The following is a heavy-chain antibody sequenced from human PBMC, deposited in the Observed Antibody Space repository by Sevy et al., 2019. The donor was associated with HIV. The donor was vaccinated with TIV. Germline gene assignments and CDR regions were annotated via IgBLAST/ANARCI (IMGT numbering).Heavy chain of an antibody. CDR1: GYTLTELS. J-gene: IGHJ4*02. V-gene: IGHV1-24*01. D-gene: IGHD3-22*01. CDR3: ATSKDYYDSSGYPFDY. Sequence: ASVKVSCKVSGYTLTELSMHWLRQAPGKGLEWVGSFDPEDGETVYEHNFQGRVSMTEDTSTDTAYMEVISLKFEDTAVYYCATSKDYYDSSGYPFDYWGQGTLVTVSS. CDR2: FDPEDGET.